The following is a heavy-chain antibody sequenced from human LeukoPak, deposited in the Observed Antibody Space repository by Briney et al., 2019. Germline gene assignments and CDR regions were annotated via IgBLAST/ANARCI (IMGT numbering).Heavy chain of an antibody. D-gene: IGHD3-10*01. CDR2: IRSNGGST. CDR1: GFTFSSYA. J-gene: IGHJ4*02. Sequence: GGSLRLSCSASGFTFSSYAMHWVRQAPGKGLEYVSAIRSNGGSTYYADSVKGRFTISRDNSKNTLYLQMSSLRAEDTAVYYCVKEREWFGKLLGLEGDYWGQGTLVTVSS. CDR3: VKEREWFGKLLGLEGDY. V-gene: IGHV3-64D*06.